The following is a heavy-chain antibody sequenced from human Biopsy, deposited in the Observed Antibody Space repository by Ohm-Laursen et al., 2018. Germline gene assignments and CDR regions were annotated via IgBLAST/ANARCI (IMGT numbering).Heavy chain of an antibody. CDR2: IYASETT. CDR3: AREFTYNYGAKGALDI. J-gene: IGHJ3*02. Sequence: TLSLTCTVSGGALSGYSWNWIRQPAGKGLEWIGRIYASETTHFNPSLRSRLIMSVDTSRNQFSLRLSSVTAADTAIYYCAREFTYNYGAKGALDIWGQETKVTVSS. D-gene: IGHD4/OR15-4a*01. V-gene: IGHV4-4*07. CDR1: GGALSGYS.